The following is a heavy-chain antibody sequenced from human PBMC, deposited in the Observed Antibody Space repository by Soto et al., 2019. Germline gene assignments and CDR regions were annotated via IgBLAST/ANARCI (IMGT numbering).Heavy chain of an antibody. CDR3: AKGGGSCCFDC. J-gene: IGHJ4*02. V-gene: IGHV3-23*01. Sequence: EVQLLESGGGLVQPWGSLRLSCAASGFTFSTYAMSWFRQATGKGLEWVSAISGSGGNSTFYGDSVKGRFTISRDNSKNTLYLEMSSLGAEDTAVYYCAKGGGSCCFDCWCQGSLVTVSS. CDR2: ISGSGGNST. CDR1: GFTFSTYA. D-gene: IGHD2-15*01.